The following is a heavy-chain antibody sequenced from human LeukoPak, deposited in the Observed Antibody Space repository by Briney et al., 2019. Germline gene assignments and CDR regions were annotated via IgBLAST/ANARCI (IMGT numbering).Heavy chain of an antibody. Sequence: SETLSLTCTVSGGSISSYYWSWIRQPAGKGLEWIGRIYTSGSTNYNPSLKSRVTISVDKSKNQFSLKLSSVTAADTAVYYCARDRLIPGYSSSWYSTQFDYWGQGTLVTVSS. CDR3: ARDRLIPGYSSSWYSTQFDY. D-gene: IGHD6-13*01. V-gene: IGHV4-4*07. J-gene: IGHJ4*02. CDR2: IYTSGST. CDR1: GGSISSYY.